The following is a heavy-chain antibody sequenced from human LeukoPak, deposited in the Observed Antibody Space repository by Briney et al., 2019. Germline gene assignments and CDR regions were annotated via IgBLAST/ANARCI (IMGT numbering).Heavy chain of an antibody. J-gene: IGHJ4*02. D-gene: IGHD6-19*01. V-gene: IGHV3-7*01. Sequence: GGSLRPSCAASGFTFSSYWMSWVRQAPGKGLEWVANIKQDGSEKYYVDSVKGRFTISRDNAKNSLYLQMNSLRAEDTAVYYCAREGGSIAVAPPDYWGQGTLVTVSS. CDR2: IKQDGSEK. CDR3: AREGGSIAVAPPDY. CDR1: GFTFSSYW.